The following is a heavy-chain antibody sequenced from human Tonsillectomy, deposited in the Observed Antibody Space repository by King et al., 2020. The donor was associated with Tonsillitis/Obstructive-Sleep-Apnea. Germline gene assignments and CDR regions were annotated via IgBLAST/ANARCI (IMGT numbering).Heavy chain of an antibody. CDR2: IKSETDGGTA. Sequence: VQLVESGGGLVKPGGPLRLSCAASGFTFSNAWMSWVRQAPGKGLEWVGRIKSETDGGTADYGAPVKGRFTISRDDLRNRLYLQLNSLKTEDTAVYYCIKEHWELGEDYYYYFMDVWGKGTTVTVSS. CDR1: GFTFSNAW. D-gene: IGHD7-27*01. J-gene: IGHJ6*03. CDR3: IKEHWELGEDYYYYFMDV. V-gene: IGHV3-15*01.